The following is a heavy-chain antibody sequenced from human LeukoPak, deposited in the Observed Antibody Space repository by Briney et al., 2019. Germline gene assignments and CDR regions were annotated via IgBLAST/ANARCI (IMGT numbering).Heavy chain of an antibody. CDR3: AREGDGYNYFDY. CDR2: IKPNTADT. Sequence: ASVKVSRQASGYIFTGYYIHWVRQAPGQGLEWMGWIKPNTADTKYAQNFRGRVTMTRDTSTSTAYMELSRLTSDDTAVYHCAREGDGYNYFDYWGQGTLVTVCS. J-gene: IGHJ4*02. D-gene: IGHD5-24*01. V-gene: IGHV1-2*02. CDR1: GYIFTGYY.